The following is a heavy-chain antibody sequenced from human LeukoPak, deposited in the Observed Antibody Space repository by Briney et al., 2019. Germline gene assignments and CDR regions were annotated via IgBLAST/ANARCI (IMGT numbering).Heavy chain of an antibody. V-gene: IGHV4-34*01. CDR2: INHSGST. J-gene: IGHJ4*02. D-gene: IGHD4-17*01. CDR3: ARDSVTSPLDY. Sequence: PSETLSLTCAVYGGSFSGYYWSWIRQPPGKGLEWIGEINHSGSTNYNPSLKSRVTISVDTSKNQFSLKLSSVTAADTAVYYCARDSVTSPLDYWGQGTLVTVSS. CDR1: GGSFSGYY.